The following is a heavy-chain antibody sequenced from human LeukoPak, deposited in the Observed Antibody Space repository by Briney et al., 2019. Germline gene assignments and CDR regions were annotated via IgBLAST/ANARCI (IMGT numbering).Heavy chain of an antibody. J-gene: IGHJ5*02. Sequence: GGSLRLSCAASGFTFSDYYMSWIRQAPGKGLEWVSYISSSGSTIYYADSVKGRFTISRDNAKNSLYLQMNSLRAEDMALYYCAKGGYTSSWSRGWFDPWGQGTLVTVSS. CDR1: GFTFSDYY. D-gene: IGHD6-13*01. CDR2: ISSSGSTI. V-gene: IGHV3-11*01. CDR3: AKGGYTSSWSRGWFDP.